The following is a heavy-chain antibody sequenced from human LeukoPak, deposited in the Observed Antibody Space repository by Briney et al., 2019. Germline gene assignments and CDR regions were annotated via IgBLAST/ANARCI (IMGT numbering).Heavy chain of an antibody. Sequence: SQTLSLTCTVSGGSISSGGYYWSWVRQHPGKGLEWIGFIVNSGGTYYNPSLKSRTIISVDTSKNQFSLKLSSVTAADTAMYYCARIKVGSTLDDWGQGTLVTVSS. V-gene: IGHV4-31*03. J-gene: IGHJ4*02. CDR1: GGSISSGGYY. CDR2: IVNSGGT. CDR3: ARIKVGSTLDD. D-gene: IGHD2-2*03.